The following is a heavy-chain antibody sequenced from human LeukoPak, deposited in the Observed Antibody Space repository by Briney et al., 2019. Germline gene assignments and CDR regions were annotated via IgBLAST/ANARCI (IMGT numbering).Heavy chain of an antibody. CDR2: IYYSGST. D-gene: IGHD3-9*01. Sequence: PSETLSLTCTVSGGSVSSGSYYWSWIRQPPGKGLEWIGYIYYSGSTNYNPSLKSRVTISVDTSKNLFSLKLSSVTAADTAVYYCARGTYYDILTGYFFDYWGQGTLVTVSS. V-gene: IGHV4-61*01. J-gene: IGHJ4*02. CDR1: GGSVSSGSYY. CDR3: ARGTYYDILTGYFFDY.